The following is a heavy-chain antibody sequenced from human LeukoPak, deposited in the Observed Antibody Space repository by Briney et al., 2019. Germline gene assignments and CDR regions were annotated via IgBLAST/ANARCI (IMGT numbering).Heavy chain of an antibody. CDR3: ARQQLATGYFDL. CDR2: IYTSGST. V-gene: IGHV4-4*08. Sequence: SETLSLTCTVSGGSISPYYWSWIRQPPGQGLEWIGYIYTSGSTNYNPSLKSRVTISVDTSKNQFSLKLGSVTAADTAVYYCARQQLATGYFDLWGRGTLVTVSS. J-gene: IGHJ2*01. CDR1: GGSISPYY. D-gene: IGHD6-13*01.